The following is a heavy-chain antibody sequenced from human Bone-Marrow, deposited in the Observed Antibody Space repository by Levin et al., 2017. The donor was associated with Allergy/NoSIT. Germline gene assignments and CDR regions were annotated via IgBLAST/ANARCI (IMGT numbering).Heavy chain of an antibody. CDR2: IYFSGST. V-gene: IGHV4-39*07. D-gene: IGHD2-2*01. CDR3: ARYACVSTSCYAPARTYGMDV. CDR1: GGSINSSHYY. J-gene: IGHJ6*02. Sequence: GSLRLSCTVSGGSINSSHYYWGWIRQSPGKGLEWIGSIYFSGSTFYSPSLHSRVTISVDSSKKQFSLKLPSVTAADTAVYYCARYACVSTSCYAPARTYGMDVWGPGTSVTVSS.